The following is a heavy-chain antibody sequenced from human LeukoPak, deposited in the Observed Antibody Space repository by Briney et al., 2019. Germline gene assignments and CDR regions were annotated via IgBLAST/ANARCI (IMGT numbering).Heavy chain of an antibody. CDR3: AKIGSYYDSGYYYGMDV. D-gene: IGHD3-22*01. Sequence: PGGSLRLSCAASGFTFSSYGMHWVRQAPGKGLEWVAVIWYDGSNKYYADSVKGRFTISRDNSKNTLYLQMNSLRAEDTAVYYCAKIGSYYDSGYYYGMDVWGQGTTVTVSS. CDR2: IWYDGSNK. J-gene: IGHJ6*02. CDR1: GFTFSSYG. V-gene: IGHV3-33*06.